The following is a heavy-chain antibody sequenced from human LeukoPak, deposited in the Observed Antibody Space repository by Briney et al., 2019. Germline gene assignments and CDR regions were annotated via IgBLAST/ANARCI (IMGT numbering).Heavy chain of an antibody. CDR2: IYYSGST. J-gene: IGHJ6*02. D-gene: IGHD4-17*01. V-gene: IGHV4-31*03. CDR3: ARDAPLRVYGDYSAGLDV. Sequence: SETLSLTCSVSGGSISSGGYYWSWIRQHPGKGLEWIGYIYYSGSTYYNPSLKSRVTISVDTSKNQFSLKLSSVTAADTAVYYCARDAPLRVYGDYSAGLDVWGQGTTVTVSS. CDR1: GGSISSGGYY.